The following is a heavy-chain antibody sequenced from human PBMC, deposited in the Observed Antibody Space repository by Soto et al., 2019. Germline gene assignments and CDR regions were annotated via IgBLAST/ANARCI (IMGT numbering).Heavy chain of an antibody. V-gene: IGHV3-9*01. J-gene: IGHJ6*03. CDR3: ARGLYYDFWSGYTGMDV. D-gene: IGHD3-3*01. CDR2: ISWNSGSI. Sequence: EVQLVESGGGLVQPGRSLRLSCAASGFTFDDYAMHWVRQAPGKGLEWVSGISWNSGSIGYADSVKGRFTISRDNAKNSLYLQMNSLRAEDTALYYCARGLYYDFWSGYTGMDVWGKGTTVTVS. CDR1: GFTFDDYA.